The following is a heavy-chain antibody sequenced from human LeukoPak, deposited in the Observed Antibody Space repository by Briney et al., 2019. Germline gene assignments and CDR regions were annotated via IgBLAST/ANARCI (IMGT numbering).Heavy chain of an antibody. J-gene: IGHJ4*02. CDR3: TRVRSSWYYFDY. Sequence: TGGSLRLSCTASGFTFGDYAMSWVRQAPGQGLEWVGFIRSRAYGGTTEYAASVRGRFTISRDDSKSIAYMLLNIMKTEATALYYCTRVRSSWYYFDYWGQGTLVAVSS. V-gene: IGHV3-49*04. CDR1: GFTFGDYA. CDR2: IRSRAYGGTT. D-gene: IGHD6-13*01.